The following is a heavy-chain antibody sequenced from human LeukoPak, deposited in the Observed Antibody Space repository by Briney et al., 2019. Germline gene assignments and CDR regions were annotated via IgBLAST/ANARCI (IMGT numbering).Heavy chain of an antibody. J-gene: IGHJ3*02. Sequence: GGSLRLSCAASGFTFSSYWMSWVRQAPGKGLEWVANIKQDGSENYYVDSVKGRFTISRDNARNSLYLQMNSLRAEDTAVFYCARDRGTYYYDTTSHYDAFDIWGQGTMVTVSS. CDR2: IKQDGSEN. CDR3: ARDRGTYYYDTTSHYDAFDI. CDR1: GFTFSSYW. D-gene: IGHD3-22*01. V-gene: IGHV3-7*01.